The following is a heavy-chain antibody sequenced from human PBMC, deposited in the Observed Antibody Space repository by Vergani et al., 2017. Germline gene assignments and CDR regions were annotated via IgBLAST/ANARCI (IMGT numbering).Heavy chain of an antibody. CDR2: ISGSGGST. V-gene: IGHV3-23*01. J-gene: IGHJ4*02. D-gene: IGHD7-27*01. CDR3: AKDGPSLTGDANTFDY. CDR1: EFTFSSYA. Sequence: EVQLLESGGGLVQPGGSLRLTCAASEFTFSSYAMSWVRQAPGKGLEWVSAISGSGGSTYYADSVKGRFTISRDNSKNTLYLQMNSLRAEDTAVYYCAKDGPSLTGDANTFDYWGQGTLVTVSS.